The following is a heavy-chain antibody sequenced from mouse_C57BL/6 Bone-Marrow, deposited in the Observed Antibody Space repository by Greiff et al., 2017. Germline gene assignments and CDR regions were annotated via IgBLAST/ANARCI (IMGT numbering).Heavy chain of an antibody. CDR3: ARSSYYYGSSYPY. CDR2: IHPNSGST. V-gene: IGHV1-64*01. CDR1: GYTFTSYW. Sequence: QVQLKQPGAELVKPGASVKLSCKASGYTFTSYWMHWVKQRPGQGLEWIGMIHPNSGSTNYNEKFKSKATLTVDKSSSTAYMQLSSLTSEDSAVYYCARSSYYYGSSYPYWGQGTLVTVSA. J-gene: IGHJ3*01. D-gene: IGHD1-1*01.